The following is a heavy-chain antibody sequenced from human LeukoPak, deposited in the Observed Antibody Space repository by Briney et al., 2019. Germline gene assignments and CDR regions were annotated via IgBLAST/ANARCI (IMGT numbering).Heavy chain of an antibody. CDR1: GFTFSSYW. J-gene: IGHJ3*02. V-gene: IGHV3-7*01. CDR2: IKQDGSEK. Sequence: GGSLRLSCAASGFTFSSYWMSWVREAPGKGLEWVVNIKQDGSEKYYVDSVKGRFTISRDNAKNSLYLQMNSLRAEDTAVYYCARDRGSSWITGAFDIWGQGTMVTVFS. CDR3: ARDRGSSWITGAFDI. D-gene: IGHD6-13*01.